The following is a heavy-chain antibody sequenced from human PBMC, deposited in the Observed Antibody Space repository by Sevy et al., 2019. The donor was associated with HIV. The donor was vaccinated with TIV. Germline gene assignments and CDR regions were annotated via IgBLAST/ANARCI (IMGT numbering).Heavy chain of an antibody. Sequence: GGSLRISCAASGFAFSTHVMHWVRQAPGKGLEWVAVISYEGTETFYAASVEGRFTISRDNSKNMLSLQINSLRPEDTAVYYCARDGGNSVKWYPLYWGHGTLVTVSS. D-gene: IGHD2-2*01. J-gene: IGHJ4*01. V-gene: IGHV3-30-3*01. CDR2: ISYEGTET. CDR3: ARDGGNSVKWYPLY. CDR1: GFAFSTHV.